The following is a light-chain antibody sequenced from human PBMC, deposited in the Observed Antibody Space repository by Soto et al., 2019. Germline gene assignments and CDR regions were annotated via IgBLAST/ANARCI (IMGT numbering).Light chain of an antibody. J-gene: IGLJ3*02. CDR3: ASWDDSLSGWV. CDR1: RSNLGTNY. CDR2: RNN. Sequence: QSVLTQPPSASGTPGQRVTISCSGSRSNLGTNYVYWYQQFPGTAPKVLIYRNNQRPSGVPERFSGSKSGNSASLAISGLRSEDEADYYCASWDDSLSGWVFGGGTKRTVL. V-gene: IGLV1-47*01.